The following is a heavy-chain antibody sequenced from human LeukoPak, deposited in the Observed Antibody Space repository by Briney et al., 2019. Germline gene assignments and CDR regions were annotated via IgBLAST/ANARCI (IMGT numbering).Heavy chain of an antibody. CDR1: GGSFSGYY. CDR3: ARAMVRGVIIFLGAFDI. V-gene: IGHV4-34*01. D-gene: IGHD3-10*01. J-gene: IGHJ3*02. CDR2: INHSGST. Sequence: SETLSLTCAVYGGSFSGYYWSWIRQPPGKGLEWIGEINHSGSTNYNPSLKSRVTISVDTSKNQFSLKLSSVTAADTAVYYCARAMVRGVIIFLGAFDIWGQGTMVTVSS.